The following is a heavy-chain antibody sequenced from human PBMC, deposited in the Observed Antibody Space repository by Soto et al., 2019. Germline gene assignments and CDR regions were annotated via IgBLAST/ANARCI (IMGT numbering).Heavy chain of an antibody. Sequence: SETLSLTCTVSGVSISNSRYYWGWIRRPPGKGLEWIGTIYYSGITYYNPSLKSRVTISVDTSKNQFSLKLTSVTAAGTAVYYCARHGSNWGQGTLVTVSS. V-gene: IGHV4-39*01. CDR2: IYYSGIT. J-gene: IGHJ4*02. CDR1: GVSISNSRYY. CDR3: ARHGSN.